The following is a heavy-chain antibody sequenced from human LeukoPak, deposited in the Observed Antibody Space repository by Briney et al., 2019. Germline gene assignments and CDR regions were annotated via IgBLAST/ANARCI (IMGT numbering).Heavy chain of an antibody. V-gene: IGHV3-7*01. CDR2: INQDGSEK. D-gene: IGHD1-1*01. CDR1: GFTLSSFW. J-gene: IGHJ4*02. Sequence: GGSLRLSCAGSGFTLSSFWMSWVRQAPGKGPEWVANINQDGSEKYYVDSVKGRFTISRDNAKNALYLQMNSLRAEDTAVYYCARPVTTRPFDYWGQGTLVTVSS. CDR3: ARPVTTRPFDY.